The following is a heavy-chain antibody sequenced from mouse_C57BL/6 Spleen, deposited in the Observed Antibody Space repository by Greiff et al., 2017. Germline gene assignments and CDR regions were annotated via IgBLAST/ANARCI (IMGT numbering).Heavy chain of an antibody. D-gene: IGHD4-1*01. CDR3: TRELGHYYAMDY. V-gene: IGHV1-15*01. CDR1: GYTFTDYE. J-gene: IGHJ4*01. Sequence: QVQLQQSGAELVRPGASVTLSCKASGYTFTDYEMHWVKQTPVHGLEWIGAIDPETGGTAYNQKFKGKAILTADKSSSTAYMELRSLTSEYSAVYYCTRELGHYYAMDYWGQGTSVTVSS. CDR2: IDPETGGT.